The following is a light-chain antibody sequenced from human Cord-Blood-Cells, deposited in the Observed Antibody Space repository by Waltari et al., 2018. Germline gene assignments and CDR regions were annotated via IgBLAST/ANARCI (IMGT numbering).Light chain of an antibody. CDR2: QDS. CDR1: KLGDKY. J-gene: IGLJ2*01. Sequence: SSELTQPPSVSVSPGQTASITCSGDKLGDKYACWYQQKPGQSPVLVIYQDSKRPSGIPERFSGSNSGNTATLTISGTQAMDEADYYCQAWDSSTAVFGGGTKRTVL. V-gene: IGLV3-1*01. CDR3: QAWDSSTAV.